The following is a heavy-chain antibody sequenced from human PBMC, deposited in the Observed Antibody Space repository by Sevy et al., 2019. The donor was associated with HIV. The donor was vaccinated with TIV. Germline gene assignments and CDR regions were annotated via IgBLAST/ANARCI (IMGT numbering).Heavy chain of an antibody. D-gene: IGHD3-22*01. CDR2: IISSSSYI. Sequence: GGSLRLSCAASGFTFSSFSMNWVRQPPGKGLEWVSSIISSSSYIYNAASVKGRFTISRDNAKNSLYLQMNSLRAEDTAVYYCARVYYYDSSGYYPPFDYWGQGTLVTVSS. CDR3: ARVYYYDSSGYYPPFDY. CDR1: GFTFSSFS. J-gene: IGHJ4*02. V-gene: IGHV3-21*01.